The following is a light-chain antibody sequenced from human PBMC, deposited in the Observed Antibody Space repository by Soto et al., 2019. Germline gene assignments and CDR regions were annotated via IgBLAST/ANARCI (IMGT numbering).Light chain of an antibody. V-gene: IGLV9-49*01. J-gene: IGLJ2*01. CDR3: GADHGSGSNVV. CDR1: SGSNNYR. Sequence: QLVLTQPPSASASLGASVTLTCTLSSGSNNYRVDWYQQRQGKGPRFVMRGGTGGIGGSKGDGIPDRFSVLGSGLNRYLTIKNIQEADESDYHCGADHGSGSNVVFGGGTTVTVL. CDR2: GGTGGIGG.